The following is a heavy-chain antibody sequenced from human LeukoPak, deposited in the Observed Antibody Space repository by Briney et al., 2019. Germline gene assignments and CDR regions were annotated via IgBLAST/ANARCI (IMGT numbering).Heavy chain of an antibody. Sequence: RASVNVSCKASGYTFTSYGISWVRQAPGHGLEWMGWISAYNGNTNYAQKLQGRVTMTTDTSTSTAYMELRSLRSDDTAVYYCARGESVVTGYNWFDPWGQGTLVTVSS. CDR2: ISAYNGNT. J-gene: IGHJ5*02. CDR1: GYTFTSYG. D-gene: IGHD4-23*01. V-gene: IGHV1-18*01. CDR3: ARGESVVTGYNWFDP.